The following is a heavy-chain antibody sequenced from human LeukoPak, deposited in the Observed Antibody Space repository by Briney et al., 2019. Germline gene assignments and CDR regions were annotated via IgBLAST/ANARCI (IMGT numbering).Heavy chain of an antibody. CDR3: VRMGGDAYNFHY. Sequence: TGESLKISCKASGYSFTSYWIGWVRQMPGKGLESMGIIYPGDSDTRYSPSFQGLVSISADKSINTAYLQWSSLKASDTAMYYCVRMGGDAYNFHYWGHGTLVTVSS. D-gene: IGHD5-24*01. V-gene: IGHV5-51*01. J-gene: IGHJ4*01. CDR1: GYSFTSYW. CDR2: IYPGDSDT.